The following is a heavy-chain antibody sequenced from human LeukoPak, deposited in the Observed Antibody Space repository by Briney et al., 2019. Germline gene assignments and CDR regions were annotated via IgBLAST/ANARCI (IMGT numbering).Heavy chain of an antibody. CDR1: GGSISSYY. CDR2: IYTSGST. CDR3: ARHEPYSNYLFDY. D-gene: IGHD4-11*01. Sequence: SETLSLTCTVSGGSISSYYWSWIRPPAGKGLEWIGRIYTSGSTNYNPSLKRRVTMPVDTSKNQFSLKLSSVIAADTAVYYCARHEPYSNYLFDYWGQGTLVTVSS. V-gene: IGHV4-4*07. J-gene: IGHJ4*02.